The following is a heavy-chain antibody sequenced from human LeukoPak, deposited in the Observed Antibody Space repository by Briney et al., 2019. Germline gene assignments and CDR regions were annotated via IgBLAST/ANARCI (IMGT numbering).Heavy chain of an antibody. J-gene: IGHJ4*02. CDR1: GGSISSYY. D-gene: IGHD1-26*01. CDR3: ARLGGSYRLGYFDY. Sequence: SETLSLTCTVSGGSISSYYWSWIRQPPGKGLEWIGYIYYSGSTNYNPSLKSRVTISVDTSKNQFSLKLSSVTAADTAEYYCARLGGSYRLGYFDYWGQGTLVTVSS. V-gene: IGHV4-59*08. CDR2: IYYSGST.